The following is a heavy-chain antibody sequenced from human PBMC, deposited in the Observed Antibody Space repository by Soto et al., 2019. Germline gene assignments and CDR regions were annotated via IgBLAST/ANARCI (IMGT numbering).Heavy chain of an antibody. V-gene: IGHV3-9*01. CDR2: ISWNSGSI. J-gene: IGHJ5*02. Sequence: SLRLSCAASGFTFDDYAMHWVRQAPGKGLEWVSGISWNSGSIGYADSVKGRFTISRDNAKNSLYLQMNSLRAEDTALYYCAKDTRILNKVTTVGWFDPWGQGTLVTVSS. D-gene: IGHD4-4*01. CDR3: AKDTRILNKVTTVGWFDP. CDR1: GFTFDDYA.